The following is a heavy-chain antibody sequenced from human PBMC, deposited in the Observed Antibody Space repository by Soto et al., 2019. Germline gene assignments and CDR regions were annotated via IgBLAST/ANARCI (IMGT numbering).Heavy chain of an antibody. V-gene: IGHV3-11*01. J-gene: IGHJ6*02. CDR2: ISSSGSTK. D-gene: IGHD3-10*02. CDR3: ARDVRYYYYGMDV. CDR1: GFTFSDYY. Sequence: QVQLVESGGGLVKPGGSLRLSCAASGFTFSDYYMSWIRQAPGKGLEWVSYISSSGSTKSYADSVKGRFTISRDNAKNSLYLQMNSLGAEDTAVYFCARDVRYYYYGMDVWGQGTTVTVSS.